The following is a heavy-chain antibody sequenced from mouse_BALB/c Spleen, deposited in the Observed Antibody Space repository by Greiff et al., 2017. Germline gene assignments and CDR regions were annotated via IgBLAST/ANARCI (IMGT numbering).Heavy chain of an antibody. J-gene: IGHJ4*01. CDR1: GFAFSSYD. V-gene: IGHV5-12-1*01. D-gene: IGHD2-4*01. CDR3: ARIRGAYYAMDY. CDR2: ISSGGGST. Sequence: EVKVVESGGGLVKPGGSLKLSCAASGFAFSSYDMSWVRQTPEKRLEWVAYISSGGGSTYYPDTVKGRFTISRDNAKNTLYLQMSSLKSEDTAMYYCARIRGAYYAMDYWGQGTSVTVSS.